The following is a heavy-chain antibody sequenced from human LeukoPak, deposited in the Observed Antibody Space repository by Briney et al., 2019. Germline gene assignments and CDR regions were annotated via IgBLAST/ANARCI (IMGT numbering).Heavy chain of an antibody. CDR1: GFMFSSYA. CDR2: ISGSGDTT. D-gene: IGHD3-10*01. V-gene: IGHV3-23*01. Sequence: GGSLRLSCAASGFMFSSYAMNWVRQAPGGGLEWVSAISGSGDTTYYADSAKGRFTISRDNSKNTLYLQMNSLRAEDTAVYYCAKARYYYGSGSYPFYFDYWGQGTLVTVSS. J-gene: IGHJ4*02. CDR3: AKARYYYGSGSYPFYFDY.